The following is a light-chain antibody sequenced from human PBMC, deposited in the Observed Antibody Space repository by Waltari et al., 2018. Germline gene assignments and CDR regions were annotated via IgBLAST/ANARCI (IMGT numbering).Light chain of an antibody. V-gene: IGLV4-69*01. Sequence: QLVLTQSPSASASLGASVKLPCTLSRGHSSNIIAWLQQQPGKGPRYLMQVKSDGSHRKGDEIPDRFSGSSSGAERYLTISSLQSEDEADYYCETVGHGTWVFGGGTKLTVL. CDR3: ETVGHGTWV. CDR2: VKSDGSH. J-gene: IGLJ3*02. CDR1: RGHSSNI.